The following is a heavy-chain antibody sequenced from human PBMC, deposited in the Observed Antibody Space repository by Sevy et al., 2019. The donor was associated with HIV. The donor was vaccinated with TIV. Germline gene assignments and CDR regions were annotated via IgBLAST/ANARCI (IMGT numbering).Heavy chain of an antibody. V-gene: IGHV3-9*01. CDR3: AKGLTTGRPKGGFDS. CDR2: INWNSGSI. Sequence: GGSLRLSCTGSGYMFNEYAMFWVRQAPGKGLEWVSGINWNSGSIGYADSVKGRFTISRDGAKKSLYLQMNSLRPEDTAFYYCAKGLTTGRPKGGFDSWGQGTLVTVSS. CDR1: GYMFNEYA. J-gene: IGHJ4*02. D-gene: IGHD2-8*02.